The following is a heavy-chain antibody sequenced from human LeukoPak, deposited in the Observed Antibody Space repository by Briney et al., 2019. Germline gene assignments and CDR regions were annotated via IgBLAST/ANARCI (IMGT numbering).Heavy chain of an antibody. D-gene: IGHD3/OR15-3a*01. CDR3: ARQTGSGLFILP. CDR1: GVSISSSNSY. J-gene: IGHJ4*02. Sequence: PSEALSLTCTVSGVSISSSNSYWGWIRQPPGKGLEWIGSIYYSGNTYYNASLKSQVSISIDTSKNQFSLRLTSVTAADTAVYYCARQTGSGLFILPGGQGTLVTVSS. CDR2: IYYSGNT. V-gene: IGHV4-39*01.